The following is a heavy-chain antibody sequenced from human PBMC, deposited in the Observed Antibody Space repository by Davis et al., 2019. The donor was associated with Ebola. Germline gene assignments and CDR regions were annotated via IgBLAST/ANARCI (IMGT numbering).Heavy chain of an antibody. Sequence: ASVKVSCKASGYTFTSYAMHWVRQAPGQRLEWMGWINAGNGNTKYSQKFQGRVTITRDTSASTAYMELRSLRSDDTALYYCARIYYYDSRYFDYWGQGSLVTVSS. J-gene: IGHJ4*02. CDR2: INAGNGNT. CDR3: ARIYYYDSRYFDY. CDR1: GYTFTSYA. V-gene: IGHV1-3*01. D-gene: IGHD3-22*01.